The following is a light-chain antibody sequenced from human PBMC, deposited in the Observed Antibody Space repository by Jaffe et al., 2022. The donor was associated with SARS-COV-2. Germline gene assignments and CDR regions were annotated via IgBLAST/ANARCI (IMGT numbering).Light chain of an antibody. CDR3: CLYAGRFKV. Sequence: QSALTQPRSVSGSPGQSVTISCTGTSSDVGAYDSVSWYQQHPGKAPKLMIYDVSKRPSGVPDRFSGSKSGNTASLTISGLQAEDEADYYCCLYAGRFKVFGGGTKLTVL. CDR1: SSDVGAYDS. CDR2: DVS. J-gene: IGLJ2*01. V-gene: IGLV2-11*01.